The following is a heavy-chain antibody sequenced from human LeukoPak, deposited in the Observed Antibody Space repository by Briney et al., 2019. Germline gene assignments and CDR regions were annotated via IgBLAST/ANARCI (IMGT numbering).Heavy chain of an antibody. CDR1: GFTFSSYG. CDR2: IWYDGSNK. Sequence: GGSLRLSCAASGFTFSSYGMHWVRQAPGRGLEWVAVIWYDGSNKYYADSVKGRFTISRDNSKNTLYLQLNSLRAEDTAVYYCARDRLDGHYDYWGQGTLVTVSS. D-gene: IGHD3/OR15-3a*01. J-gene: IGHJ4*02. V-gene: IGHV3-33*01. CDR3: ARDRLDGHYDY.